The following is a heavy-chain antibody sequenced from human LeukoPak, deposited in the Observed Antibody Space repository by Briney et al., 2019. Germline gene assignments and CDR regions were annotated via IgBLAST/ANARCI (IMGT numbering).Heavy chain of an antibody. Sequence: ASVEVSCKVSGYTLTELSMHWVRQAPGKGLEWMGGFDPEDGETIYAQKFQGRVTMTEDTSTDTAYMELSSLRSEDTAVYYCATDLYYYDSSGYPEATAPVSWGQGTLVTVSS. D-gene: IGHD3-22*01. V-gene: IGHV1-24*01. J-gene: IGHJ4*02. CDR1: GYTLTELS. CDR2: FDPEDGET. CDR3: ATDLYYYDSSGYPEATAPVS.